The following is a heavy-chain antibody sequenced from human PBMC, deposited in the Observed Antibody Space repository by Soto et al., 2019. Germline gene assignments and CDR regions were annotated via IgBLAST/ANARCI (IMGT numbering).Heavy chain of an antibody. V-gene: IGHV4-30-4*01. J-gene: IGHJ5*02. Sequence: SETLSLTCTVSGGSISSGDYYWSWIRQPPGKGLEWIGYIYYSGSTYYNPSLKSRVTISVDTSKNQFSLKLSSVTAADTAVYYCARERGDDYGAPNWFDPWGQGTLVTVSS. CDR3: ARERGDDYGAPNWFDP. CDR1: GGSISSGDYY. D-gene: IGHD4-17*01. CDR2: IYYSGST.